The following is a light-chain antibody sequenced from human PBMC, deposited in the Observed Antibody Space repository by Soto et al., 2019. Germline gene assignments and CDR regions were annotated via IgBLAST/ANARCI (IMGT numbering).Light chain of an antibody. CDR1: QSVSNY. J-gene: IGKJ4*01. CDR2: GAS. V-gene: IGKV3D-15*01. Sequence: EFVLTQSPGTLSLSPGERATLSCRASQSVSNYLAWYQQKPGQAPRLLISGASTRATGIPARFSGSGSGTEFTLTISSLQSEDFAVYYCQQYSNWPLTFGGGTKVDIK. CDR3: QQYSNWPLT.